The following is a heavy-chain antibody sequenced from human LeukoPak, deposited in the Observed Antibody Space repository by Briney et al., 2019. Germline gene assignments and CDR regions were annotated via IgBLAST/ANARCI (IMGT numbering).Heavy chain of an antibody. CDR3: ARWSSSISSFDY. D-gene: IGHD2-2*01. CDR1: SYTFITYG. CDR2: IGPNNGNT. Sequence: GASVKVSCKASSYTFITYGISWVRQAPGQGLAWMGWIGPNNGNTNYAQNLQGRVTMTTDTSTDTAYMELRSLRSDDTAVYYCARWSSSISSFDYWGQGTLVTVSS. J-gene: IGHJ4*02. V-gene: IGHV1-18*01.